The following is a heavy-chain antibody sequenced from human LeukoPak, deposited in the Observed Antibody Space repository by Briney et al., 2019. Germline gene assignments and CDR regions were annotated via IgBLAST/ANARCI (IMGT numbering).Heavy chain of an antibody. Sequence: GGSLRLSCAASGFTFSNAWMSWVRQAPGKGLEWVGRIKSKTDGGTTDYAAPVKGRFTISRDDSKSTLFLQMDSLKTEDTAVYYCTTSYCGGDCYYYEGYWGQGTLVTVSS. V-gene: IGHV3-15*01. CDR1: GFTFSNAW. CDR3: TTSYCGGDCYYYEGY. CDR2: IKSKTDGGTT. D-gene: IGHD2-21*02. J-gene: IGHJ4*02.